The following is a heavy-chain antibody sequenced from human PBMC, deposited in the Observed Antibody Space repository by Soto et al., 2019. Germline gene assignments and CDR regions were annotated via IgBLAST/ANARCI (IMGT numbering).Heavy chain of an antibody. CDR3: ARTGTTLRESMMAFDI. CDR2: IIPILGIA. Sequence: QVQLVQSGAEVKKPGSSVKVSCKASGGTFSSYTISWVRQAPGQGLEWMGRIIPILGIANHAQKFQGRVTITADKSTSTAYMELSSLRSEDTAVYYCARTGTTLRESMMAFDIWGQGTMVTVSS. CDR1: GGTFSSYT. V-gene: IGHV1-69*02. J-gene: IGHJ3*02. D-gene: IGHD1-1*01.